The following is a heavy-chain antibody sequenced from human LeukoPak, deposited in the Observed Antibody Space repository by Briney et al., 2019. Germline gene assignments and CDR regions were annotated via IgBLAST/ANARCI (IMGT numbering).Heavy chain of an antibody. J-gene: IGHJ4*02. CDR2: IGAGGTFT. CDR1: GFTFSSYA. Sequence: GGSLRLSCTASGFTFSSYAMNWVRQAPGKGLEWVSGIGAGGTFTYYADSVKGRFTISRDDSSSTLYLQMNSLKAEDTAVYFCAKEAAATYYHIDYWGQGSLVTVSS. V-gene: IGHV3-23*01. D-gene: IGHD3-22*01. CDR3: AKEAAATYYHIDY.